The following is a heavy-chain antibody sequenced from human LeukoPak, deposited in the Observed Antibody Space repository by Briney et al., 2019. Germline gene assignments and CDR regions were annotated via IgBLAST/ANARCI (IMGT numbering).Heavy chain of an antibody. Sequence: GESLKISCKGSGYTFTTYWIAWVRQMPGKGLEWMGIIYPADSDTRYSPSFQGQVTISADKSIGTAYLQWSSLKASDTAMYYCARRTGDRPDYYFDYWGQGTLVTVSS. CDR2: IYPADSDT. V-gene: IGHV5-51*01. D-gene: IGHD7-27*01. J-gene: IGHJ4*02. CDR1: GYTFTTYW. CDR3: ARRTGDRPDYYFDY.